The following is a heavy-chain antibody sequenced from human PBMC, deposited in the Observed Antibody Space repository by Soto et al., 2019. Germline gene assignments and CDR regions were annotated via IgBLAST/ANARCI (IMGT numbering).Heavy chain of an antibody. Sequence: EVQLVEAGGGLVQPGGSLRLSCAASGFTVSSNYMSWVRQAPGKGLECVSVIYSGGSTYYADSVKGRFTISRDNSKNTLYIQMNSLRDEDTAVYYCARGRLYVNIVATITPFDIWGQGTMVTVYS. CDR3: ARGRLYVNIVATITPFDI. V-gene: IGHV3-66*01. D-gene: IGHD5-12*01. J-gene: IGHJ3*02. CDR2: IYSGGST. CDR1: GFTVSSNY.